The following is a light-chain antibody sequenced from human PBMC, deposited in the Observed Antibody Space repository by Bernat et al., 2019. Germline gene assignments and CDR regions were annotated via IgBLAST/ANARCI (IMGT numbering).Light chain of an antibody. V-gene: IGLV2-14*01. CDR2: DVT. CDR1: SNDVGGYNY. J-gene: IGLJ1*01. Sequence: QSALTQPASVSGSPGQSITISCTGTSNDVGGYNYVSWYQQHPGKAPKIMIYDVTNRPSGVSNRFFGSKSGNTASLTISGLQAEDEADYYCSSYTSSSIYVFGTGTKVTVL. CDR3: SSYTSSSIYV.